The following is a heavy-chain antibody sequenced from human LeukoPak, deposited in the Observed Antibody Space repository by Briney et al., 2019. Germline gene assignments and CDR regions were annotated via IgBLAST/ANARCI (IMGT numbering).Heavy chain of an antibody. CDR2: IYHSGST. D-gene: IGHD6-19*01. CDR3: ARAVPVAGTGWFDP. V-gene: IGHV4-4*02. J-gene: IGHJ5*02. Sequence: SETLSLTCAVSGGSISSSNWWSWVRQPPGKGLEWIGEIYHSGSTNYNPSLKSRVTISVDTSKNQFSLKLSSVTAADTAVYYCARAVPVAGTGWFDPWGQGALVTVSS. CDR1: GGSISSSNW.